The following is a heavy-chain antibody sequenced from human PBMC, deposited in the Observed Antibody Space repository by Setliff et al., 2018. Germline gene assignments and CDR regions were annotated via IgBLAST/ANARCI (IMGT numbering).Heavy chain of an antibody. J-gene: IGHJ4*01. D-gene: IGHD3-9*01. CDR3: ARAPNDLGVDWLFNNYFDY. V-gene: IGHV4-39*02. CDR1: GGSISSGSYY. Sequence: PSETLSLTCTVSGGSISSGSYYWGWIRQPPRKGLEWIGSIHYTGRTYYNPSLKSRVTIAVDAPDNHFSLKLRSVTAADTAVYYCARAPNDLGVDWLFNNYFDYWGHGTLVTVSS. CDR2: IHYTGRT.